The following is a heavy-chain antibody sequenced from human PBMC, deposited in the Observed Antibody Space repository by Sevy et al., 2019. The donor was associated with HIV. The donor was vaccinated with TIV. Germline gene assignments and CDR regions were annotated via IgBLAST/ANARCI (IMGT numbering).Heavy chain of an antibody. CDR1: GYTFTDYY. CDR3: AKLLIVVDDGFDV. Sequence: ASVKVSCKASGYTFTDYYLHWLRQAPGQGLEWMGWMNPNTGATNYAQKFKGRVTMTRDTSMGTAFMDLTRLRSDDTAVYYCAKLLIVVDDGFDVWGQGTMVTVSS. V-gene: IGHV1-2*02. J-gene: IGHJ3*01. D-gene: IGHD3-22*01. CDR2: MNPNTGAT.